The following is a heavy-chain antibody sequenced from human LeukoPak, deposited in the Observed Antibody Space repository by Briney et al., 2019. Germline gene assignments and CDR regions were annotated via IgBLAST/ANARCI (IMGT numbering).Heavy chain of an antibody. D-gene: IGHD2-15*01. CDR2: IYYSGST. V-gene: IGHV4-38-2*02. J-gene: IGHJ6*03. Sequence: SETLSLTCTVSRYSISSGYYWGWIRQPPGKGLEWIGIIYYSGSTYSNPSLRSRVTISVDTSKNQFSLKLSSVTAADTAVYYCASFYCSGGSCYQYYYYYYMDVWGKGTTVTISS. CDR3: ASFYCSGGSCYQYYYYYYMDV. CDR1: RYSISSGYY.